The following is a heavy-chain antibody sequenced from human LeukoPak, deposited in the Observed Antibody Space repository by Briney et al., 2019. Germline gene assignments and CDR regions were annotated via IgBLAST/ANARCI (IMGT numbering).Heavy chain of an antibody. CDR3: ARGDDILTGSSDAFDI. CDR2: IKQDGREK. CDR1: GFTFSSYW. Sequence: GGSLRLSCAASGFTFSSYWMSWVRQAPGKGLEWVAYIKQDGREKYYVDSVKGRFTISRDNSKNSLYLQMNSLRAEDTAVYYCARGDDILTGSSDAFDIWGQGTMVTVSS. D-gene: IGHD3-9*01. V-gene: IGHV3-7*03. J-gene: IGHJ3*02.